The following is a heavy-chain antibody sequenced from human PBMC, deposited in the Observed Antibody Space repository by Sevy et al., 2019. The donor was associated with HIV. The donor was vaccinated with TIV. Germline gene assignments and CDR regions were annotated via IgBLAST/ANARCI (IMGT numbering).Heavy chain of an antibody. Sequence: GGSLRLSCAASGFTFSSYNMNWVRQAPGKGLEWVSSISSSSNYIYYADSMQGRFTISRDNAKNSLYLQMNSLRAEDTAVYYCARVVAYCSGGSCFPGYYYGMDVWGQGTTVTVSS. CDR1: GFTFSSYN. V-gene: IGHV3-21*01. CDR2: ISSSSNYI. J-gene: IGHJ6*01. CDR3: ARVVAYCSGGSCFPGYYYGMDV. D-gene: IGHD2-15*01.